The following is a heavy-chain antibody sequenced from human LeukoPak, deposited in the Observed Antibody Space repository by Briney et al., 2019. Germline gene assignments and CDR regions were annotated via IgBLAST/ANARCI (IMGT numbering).Heavy chain of an antibody. J-gene: IGHJ4*02. V-gene: IGHV4-30-4*08. CDR3: ARDRLGDPIDY. D-gene: IGHD3-16*01. CDR1: GGSISSGNYY. CDR2: IYYSGST. Sequence: SQTLSLTCTVSGGSISSGNYYWSWIRQPPGKGLEWIGCIYYSGSTYYNPSLKSRVTISVDTSKNQFSLKLSSVTAADTAVYYCARDRLGDPIDYWGQGTLVTVSS.